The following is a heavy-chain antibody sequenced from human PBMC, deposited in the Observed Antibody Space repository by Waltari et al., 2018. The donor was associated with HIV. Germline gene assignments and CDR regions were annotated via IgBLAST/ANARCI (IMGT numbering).Heavy chain of an antibody. J-gene: IGHJ4*02. CDR2: ISTSRSSE. V-gene: IGHV3-48*01. D-gene: IGHD2-2*01. CDR3: ARDYCSSSSCTVDY. CDR1: GFTFSSYS. Sequence: GGGLVQPGGSLRLSCVGSGFTFSSYSMNWVRQAPGKGLEWVSYISTSRSSEYYADSVKGRFTISRDNAKNSLFLQMSSLRTEDTAVYYCARDYCSSSSCTVDYWGQGALVTVSS.